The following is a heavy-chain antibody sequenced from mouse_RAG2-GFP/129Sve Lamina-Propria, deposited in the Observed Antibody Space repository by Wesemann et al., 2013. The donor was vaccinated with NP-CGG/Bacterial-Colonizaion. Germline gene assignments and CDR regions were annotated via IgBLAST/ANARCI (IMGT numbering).Heavy chain of an antibody. J-gene: IGHJ2*01. D-gene: IGHD4-1*01. CDR1: GYTFTSYW. CDR2: INPYNDGT. V-gene: IGHV1-50*01. Sequence: GAELVKPGASVKLSCKASGYTFTSYWMQWVKQKPGQGLEWIGYINPYNDGTNYNEKFKGKATFTADTSSNTAYMQLSSLTTEDSAIYYCARKENWEDYWGQGTTLTVSS. CDR3: ARKENWEDY.